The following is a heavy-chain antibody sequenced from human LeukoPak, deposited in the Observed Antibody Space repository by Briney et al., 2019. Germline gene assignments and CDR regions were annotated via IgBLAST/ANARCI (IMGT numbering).Heavy chain of an antibody. D-gene: IGHD6-13*01. CDR2: ISAYNGNT. J-gene: IGHJ4*02. V-gene: IGHV1-18*01. Sequence: ASVKVSCKASGYTFTSYGISWVRQAPGQGLEWMGWISAYNGNTNYAQKFQGRVTITADESTSTAYMELSSLRSEDTAVYYCARVGVGTRIADRGIRYYFDYWGQGTLVTVSS. CDR1: GYTFTSYG. CDR3: ARVGVGTRIADRGIRYYFDY.